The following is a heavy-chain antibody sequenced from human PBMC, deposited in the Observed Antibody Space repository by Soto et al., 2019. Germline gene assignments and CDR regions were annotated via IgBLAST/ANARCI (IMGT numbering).Heavy chain of an antibody. J-gene: IGHJ4*02. D-gene: IGHD3-22*01. CDR2: ISYDGSNK. CDR1: GFTFSSYG. Sequence: QVQLVESGGGVVQPGRSLRLSCAASGFTFSSYGMHWVRQAPGKGLEWVAVISYDGSNKYYADSVKGRFTISRDNSKNTLYLQMNSLRAEDTAVYYCANLVRYYYDSSGWNGFYWGQGTLVTVSS. V-gene: IGHV3-30*18. CDR3: ANLVRYYYDSSGWNGFY.